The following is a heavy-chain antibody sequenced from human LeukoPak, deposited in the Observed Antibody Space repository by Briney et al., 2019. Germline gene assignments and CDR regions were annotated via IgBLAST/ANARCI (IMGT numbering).Heavy chain of an antibody. CDR1: GFTFSNYG. V-gene: IGHV3-23*01. Sequence: PGGSLRLSCAASGFTFSNYGLHCVRQAPGKGLEWVSTISGSDGSTYYADSVKGRFTISRDNSKSTLYLQMNSLRAEDTAVYYCAAGFYFGDYWGQGTLVTVSS. J-gene: IGHJ4*02. CDR2: ISGSDGST. D-gene: IGHD3-3*01. CDR3: AAGFYFGDY.